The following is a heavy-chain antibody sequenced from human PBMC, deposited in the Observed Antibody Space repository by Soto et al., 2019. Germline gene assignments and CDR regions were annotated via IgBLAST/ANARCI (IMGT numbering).Heavy chain of an antibody. J-gene: IGHJ4*02. CDR3: ARQIYDSDTGPNFQYYFDS. CDR1: GYSFAGYW. CDR2: IDPSDSQT. Sequence: GESLKISCKGSGYSFAGYWITWVRQKPGKGLEWMGRIDPSDSQTYYSPSFRGHVTISITKSITTVFLQWSSLRASDTAMYYCARQIYDSDTGPNFQYYFDSWGQGTPVTVSS. D-gene: IGHD3-22*01. V-gene: IGHV5-10-1*01.